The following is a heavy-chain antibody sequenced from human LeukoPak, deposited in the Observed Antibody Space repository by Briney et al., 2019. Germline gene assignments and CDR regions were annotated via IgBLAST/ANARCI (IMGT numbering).Heavy chain of an antibody. D-gene: IGHD3-3*01. J-gene: IGHJ1*01. V-gene: IGHV1-2*02. Sequence: ASVKVSCKASGYTFTSYGISWVRQAPGQGLEWMGWINPNSGGTNYAQKFQGRVTMTRDTSISTAYMELSRLRSDDTAVYYCARLETGITIFGVDKYFQHWGQGTLVTVSS. CDR1: GYTFTSYG. CDR3: ARLETGITIFGVDKYFQH. CDR2: INPNSGGT.